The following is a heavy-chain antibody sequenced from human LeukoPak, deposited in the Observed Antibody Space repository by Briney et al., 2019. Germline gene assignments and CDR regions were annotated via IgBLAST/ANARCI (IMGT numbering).Heavy chain of an antibody. Sequence: GGSLRLSCAASGFTFDDYGMSWVRHAPGKGLEWVSGINWNGGSTGYADSVKGRFTISRDNAKNSLYLQMNSLRAEDTALYYCARGFRGYCSSTSCYNPLAFDIWGQGTMVTVSS. CDR2: INWNGGST. CDR3: ARGFRGYCSSTSCYNPLAFDI. J-gene: IGHJ3*02. CDR1: GFTFDDYG. V-gene: IGHV3-20*04. D-gene: IGHD2-2*02.